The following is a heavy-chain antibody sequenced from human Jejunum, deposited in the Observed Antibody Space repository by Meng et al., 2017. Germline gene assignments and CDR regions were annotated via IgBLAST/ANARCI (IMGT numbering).Heavy chain of an antibody. CDR1: GDTVSNHIVA. D-gene: IGHD1-26*01. J-gene: IGHJ4*02. Sequence: SQTLSLTCAISGDTVSNHIVAWNWIRQSPSRGLAWLGRTYYRSKWLNEYASSLTSRITVNPDTSKNQFSLQLNSVTSEDTAVYYCARGGKYSFDYWGQGSLVTVSS. CDR2: TYYRSKWLN. CDR3: ARGGKYSFDY. V-gene: IGHV6-1*01.